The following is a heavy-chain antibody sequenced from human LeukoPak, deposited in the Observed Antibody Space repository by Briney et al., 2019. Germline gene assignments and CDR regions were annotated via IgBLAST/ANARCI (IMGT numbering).Heavy chain of an antibody. CDR3: AKDRLRFGELFVDY. Sequence: GRSLRLSCAASGFTFSSYGMHWVRQAPGKGLEWVAFIRYDGSNKYYADSVKGRFTISRDNSKNTLYLQMNSLRAGDTAVYYCAKDRLRFGELFVDYWGQGTLVTVSS. D-gene: IGHD3-10*01. CDR2: IRYDGSNK. CDR1: GFTFSSYG. J-gene: IGHJ4*02. V-gene: IGHV3-30*02.